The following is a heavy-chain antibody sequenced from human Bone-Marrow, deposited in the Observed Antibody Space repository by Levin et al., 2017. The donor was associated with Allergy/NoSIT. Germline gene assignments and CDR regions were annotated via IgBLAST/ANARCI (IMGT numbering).Heavy chain of an antibody. Sequence: PGGSLRLSCKTSGYTFSDYGISWVRQAPGQGLEWMGWISAYNRKTNYAQNVQDRVTMTTDTSTRTAYMELRSLRFDDTAVYYCARISSNAYYYYGLDVWGQGTTVTVSS. CDR2: ISAYNRKT. V-gene: IGHV1-18*04. CDR1: GYTFSDYG. CDR3: ARISSNAYYYYGLDV. D-gene: IGHD4-11*01. J-gene: IGHJ6*02.